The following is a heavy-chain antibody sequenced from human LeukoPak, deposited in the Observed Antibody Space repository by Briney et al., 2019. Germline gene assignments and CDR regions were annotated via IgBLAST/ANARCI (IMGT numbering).Heavy chain of an antibody. CDR1: GFTFSSYS. CDR3: ARVGFLTTHTIAARPLDY. D-gene: IGHD6-6*01. J-gene: IGHJ4*02. Sequence: GGSLRLSCAASGFTFSSYSMNWVRQAPGKGLEWVSSISSSSSYIYYADSVKGRFTISRDNAKNSLYLQMNSLRAEDTAVYYCARVGFLTTHTIAARPLDYWGQGTLVTVSS. V-gene: IGHV3-21*01. CDR2: ISSSSSYI.